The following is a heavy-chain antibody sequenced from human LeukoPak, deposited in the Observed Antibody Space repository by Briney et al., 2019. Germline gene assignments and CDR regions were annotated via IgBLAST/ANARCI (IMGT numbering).Heavy chain of an antibody. CDR2: ISWNSATI. CDR1: GFTFDDYA. CDR3: AKVGGVDYYDSSGYYV. V-gene: IGHV3-9*01. J-gene: IGHJ4*02. Sequence: QPGGSLRLSCAASGFTFDDYAMHWVRQAPGKGLEWVSGISWNSATIAYADSVKGRFTISRDNAKNSLYLQMNSLRAEDTAVYYCAKVGGVDYYDSSGYYVWGQGTLVTVSS. D-gene: IGHD3-22*01.